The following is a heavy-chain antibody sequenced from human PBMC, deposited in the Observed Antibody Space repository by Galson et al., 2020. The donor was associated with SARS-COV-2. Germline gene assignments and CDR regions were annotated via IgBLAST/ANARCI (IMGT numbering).Heavy chain of an antibody. V-gene: IGHV3-23*01. CDR3: AKDTRPDNGWSIDN. CDR2: ISGGTGGT. Sequence: GGSLRLSCAASGFVFSTYTMSWVRQAPGKGLQWVSAISGGTGGTYYADSVRGRFTVSRDNPKSTLYLQMNSLRAEDTAIYYCAKDTRPDNGWSIDNWGQGTLVTVSS. J-gene: IGHJ4*02. CDR1: GFVFSTYT. D-gene: IGHD6-19*01.